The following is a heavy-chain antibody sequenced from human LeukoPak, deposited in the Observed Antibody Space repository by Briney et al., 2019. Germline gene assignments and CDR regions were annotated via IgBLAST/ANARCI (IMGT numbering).Heavy chain of an antibody. CDR1: GITFSNYW. CDR2: IKQDGSEK. J-gene: IGHJ4*02. D-gene: IGHD5-18*01. CDR3: ARSLWPEDY. Sequence: PGGSLRLSCAASGITFSNYWMSWVRQAPGKGLEWVANIKQDGSEKNYVDSVKGRFTISRDNAKTSLYLQMNSLRAEDTAVYYCARSLWPEDYWGQGTLVTVSS. V-gene: IGHV3-7*01.